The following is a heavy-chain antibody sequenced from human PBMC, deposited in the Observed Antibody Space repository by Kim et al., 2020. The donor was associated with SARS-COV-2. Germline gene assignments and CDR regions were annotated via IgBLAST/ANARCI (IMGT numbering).Heavy chain of an antibody. Sequence: SETLSLTCTVSGGSISSSSYYWGWIRQPPGKGLEWIGSIYYSGSTYYNPSLTSRVTISVDTSKNQFSLKLSSVTAADTAVYYFARHSMITFGGVIPYAF. CDR3: ARHSMITFGGVIPYAF. CDR1: GGSISSSSYY. D-gene: IGHD3-16*02. CDR2: IYYSGST. V-gene: IGHV4-39*01. J-gene: IGHJ3*01.